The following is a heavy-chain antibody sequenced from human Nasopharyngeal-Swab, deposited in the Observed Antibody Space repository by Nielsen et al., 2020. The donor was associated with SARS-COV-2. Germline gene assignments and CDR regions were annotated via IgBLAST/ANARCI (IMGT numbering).Heavy chain of an antibody. CDR2: INHSGST. D-gene: IGHD4-17*01. CDR3: ARGTYGDYVGWFDP. J-gene: IGHJ5*02. V-gene: IGHV4-34*01. Sequence: WIRQPPGKGLEWIGEINHSGSTRYNPSLKSRVTISVDTSKNQFSLKLSSVTAADTAVYYCARGTYGDYVGWFDPWGQGTLVTVSS.